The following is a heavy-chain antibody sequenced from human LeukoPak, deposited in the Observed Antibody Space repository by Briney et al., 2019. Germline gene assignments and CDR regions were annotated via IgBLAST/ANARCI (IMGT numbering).Heavy chain of an antibody. D-gene: IGHD6-13*01. CDR2: IIPIFGTA. J-gene: IGHJ6*03. CDR3: ARGPGGSWYGGVPGGFLRYYYYYMDV. CDR1: GGTFSSYA. V-gene: IGHV1-69*06. Sequence: ASVKVSCKASGGTFSSYAISWVRQAPGQGLEWMGGIIPIFGTANYAQKFQGRVTITADKSTSTAYMELSSLRSEDTAVYYCARGPGGSWYGGVPGGFLRYYYYYMDVWGKGTTVTVSS.